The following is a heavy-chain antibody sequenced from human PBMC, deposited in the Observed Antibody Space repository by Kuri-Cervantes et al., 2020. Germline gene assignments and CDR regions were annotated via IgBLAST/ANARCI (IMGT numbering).Heavy chain of an antibody. V-gene: IGHV3-11*01. Sequence: GESLKISCAASGFTFSDYYMSWIRQAPGKGLEWVSYISSSGSTIYYADSVKGRFTISRDNAKNSLYLQMNSLRAEDTAVYYCAREGAWELLGEPFDYWGQGTLVTVSS. CDR2: ISSSGSTI. CDR3: AREGAWELLGEPFDY. J-gene: IGHJ4*02. CDR1: GFTFSDYY. D-gene: IGHD1-26*01.